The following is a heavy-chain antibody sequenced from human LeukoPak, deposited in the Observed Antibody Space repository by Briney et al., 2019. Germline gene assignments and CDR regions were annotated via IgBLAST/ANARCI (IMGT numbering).Heavy chain of an antibody. J-gene: IGHJ5*02. CDR2: IYYSGST. CDR3: ARDLGFGPMVRGVISP. D-gene: IGHD3-10*01. Sequence: SETLSLTCTVSGGPISSYYWSWIRQPPRKGLEWIGYIYYSGSTNYNPSLKSRVTISVDTSKNQFSLRLSSVTAADTAVYYCARDLGFGPMVRGVISPWGQGTLVTVSS. V-gene: IGHV4-59*01. CDR1: GGPISSYY.